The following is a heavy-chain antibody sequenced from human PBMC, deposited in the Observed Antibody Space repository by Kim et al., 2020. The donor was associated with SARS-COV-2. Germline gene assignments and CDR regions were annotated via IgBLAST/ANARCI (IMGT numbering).Heavy chain of an antibody. V-gene: IGHV4-59*01. CDR3: ARDGDYDSRYFDL. CDR1: GGSISSYY. Sequence: SETLSLTCTVSGGSISSYYWSWIRQPPGKGLEWIGYIYYSGSTNYNPSLKSRVTISVGTSKNQFSLKLSSVTAADTAVYYCARDGDYDSRYFDLWGRGTLVTVSS. CDR2: IYYSGST. D-gene: IGHD3-22*01. J-gene: IGHJ2*01.